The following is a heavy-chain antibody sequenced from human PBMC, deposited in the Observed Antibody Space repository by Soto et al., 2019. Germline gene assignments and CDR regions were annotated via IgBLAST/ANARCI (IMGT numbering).Heavy chain of an antibody. CDR3: ARFGFLEWLSPTTFDY. CDR2: ISAYNGNT. V-gene: IGHV1-18*01. D-gene: IGHD3-3*01. CDR1: GYTFTSYG. Sequence: ASLKVSCKASGYTFTSYGISWVRQAPGQGLEWMGWISAYNGNTNYAQKLQGRVTMTTDTSTSTAYMELRSLRSDDTAVYYCARFGFLEWLSPTTFDYWGQGTLVTVSS. J-gene: IGHJ4*02.